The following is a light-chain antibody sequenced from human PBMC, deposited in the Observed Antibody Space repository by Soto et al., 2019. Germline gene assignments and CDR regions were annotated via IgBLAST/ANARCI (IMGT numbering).Light chain of an antibody. CDR3: QQANSFPLT. CDR1: QSIITS. V-gene: IGKV1-39*01. Sequence: DIQMTQSPSSPSASVGYRVTITCRASQSIITSLNWYQQKPGKAPKLLIYDASTLESGVSSRFSGSGSGTDFTLTISSLQPEDFATYYCQQANSFPLTFGGGTKVDIK. CDR2: DAS. J-gene: IGKJ4*01.